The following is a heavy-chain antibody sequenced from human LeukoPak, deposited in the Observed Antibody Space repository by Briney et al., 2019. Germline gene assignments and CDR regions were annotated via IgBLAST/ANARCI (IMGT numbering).Heavy chain of an antibody. CDR1: GYTFTSYY. V-gene: IGHV1-46*01. CDR3: ARSWELTSPFDY. D-gene: IGHD1-26*01. CDR2: INSSGGST. Sequence: ASVKVSCKASGYTFTSYYMHWVRQAPGQGLEWMGVINSSGGSTTYAQKFQGRVTMTRDMSTSTVYMELSSLRSEDTAVYYCARSWELTSPFDYWGQGTLVTVSS. J-gene: IGHJ4*02.